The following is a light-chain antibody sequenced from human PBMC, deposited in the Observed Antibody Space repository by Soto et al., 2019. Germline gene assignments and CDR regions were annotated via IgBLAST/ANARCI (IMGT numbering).Light chain of an antibody. CDR3: QQYGRSPFT. J-gene: IGKJ3*01. CDR2: GAS. V-gene: IGKV3-20*01. CDR1: QRVSSNN. Sequence: EIVLTQSPGTLSLSPGERATLSCRASQRVSSNNVAWYQQRPGQAPRVVIYGASTRATGIPERFSGSGSGTDFTLTISRLEPEDFAVYYCQQYGRSPFTFGPGTKVDIK.